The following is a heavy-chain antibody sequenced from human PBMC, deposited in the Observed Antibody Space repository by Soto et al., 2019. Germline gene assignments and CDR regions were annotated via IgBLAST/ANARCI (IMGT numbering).Heavy chain of an antibody. CDR1: GGTISHYY. J-gene: IGHJ4*02. CDR2: IYNSGRT. V-gene: IGHV4-59*08. D-gene: IGHD2-8*01. Sequence: SETLSLTCTVSGGTISHYYWSWIRQPPGGGLQWIGYIYNSGRTDYNPSLKSRVTISVDMSKNQFSLDLSSVTAEDTAVYYCARHEGNGNVWPLDYWGQGILVTVSS. CDR3: ARHEGNGNVWPLDY.